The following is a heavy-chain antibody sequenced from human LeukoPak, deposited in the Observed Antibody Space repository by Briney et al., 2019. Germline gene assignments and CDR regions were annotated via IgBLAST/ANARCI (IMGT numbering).Heavy chain of an antibody. CDR2: IYYSGST. D-gene: IGHD3-9*01. Sequence: PSETLSLTCTVSGGSISSHYWSWIRQPPGKGLEWIGYIYYSGSTNYNPSLKSRVTISVDTSKNQFSLKLSSVTAADTAVYYCARGIYYDDIVTGIRVDPWGQGTLVTVSS. CDR3: ARGIYYDDIVTGIRVDP. CDR1: GGSISSHY. J-gene: IGHJ5*02. V-gene: IGHV4-59*11.